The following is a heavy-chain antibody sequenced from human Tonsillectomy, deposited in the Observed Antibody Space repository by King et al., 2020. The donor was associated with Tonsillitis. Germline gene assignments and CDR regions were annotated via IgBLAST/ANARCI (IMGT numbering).Heavy chain of an antibody. CDR1: GYTFTSYY. Sequence: VQLVESGAEVKKPGASVKVSCKASGYTFTSYYMHWVRQAPGQGLEWMGIINPSGGRTTYAQKFQGRVSMTRDPSTTTVYMELSSLSSDDTAVYYCARGWLAGPFDYWGQGTLVIVSS. D-gene: IGHD5-12*01. CDR2: INPSGGRT. V-gene: IGHV1-46*03. CDR3: ARGWLAGPFDY. J-gene: IGHJ4*02.